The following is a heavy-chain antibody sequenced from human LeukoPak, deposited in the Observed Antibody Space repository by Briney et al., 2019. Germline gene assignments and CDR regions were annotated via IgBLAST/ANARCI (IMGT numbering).Heavy chain of an antibody. V-gene: IGHV3-33*06. J-gene: IGHJ4*02. CDR3: AKDLKGYYGSGSYPH. D-gene: IGHD3-10*01. Sequence: SGGSLRLSCAASGFTFSSHGIHWVRQAPGRGLEWVAVIWYDGTNKYYEDSVKGRFTISRDNSKNTLYLQMNSLRAEDTAVYYCAKDLKGYYGSGSYPHWGQGTLVTVSS. CDR2: IWYDGTNK. CDR1: GFTFSSHG.